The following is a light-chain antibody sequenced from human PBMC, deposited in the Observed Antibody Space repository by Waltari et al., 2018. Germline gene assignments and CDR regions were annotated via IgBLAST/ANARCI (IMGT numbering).Light chain of an antibody. CDR2: GAS. Sequence: EIVLTQSPGTLSLSPGERATLSCRASQSVSSSYLAWYQQNPGQAPRLLIYGASSRATGIPDRFSGSGSGTDFTLTISRLEPEDFAVYYCQQYGSSPVTFGQVTRLEIK. CDR3: QQYGSSPVT. CDR1: QSVSSSY. J-gene: IGKJ5*01. V-gene: IGKV3-20*01.